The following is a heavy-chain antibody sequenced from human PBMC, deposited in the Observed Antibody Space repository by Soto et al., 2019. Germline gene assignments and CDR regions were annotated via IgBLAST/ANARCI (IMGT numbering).Heavy chain of an antibody. V-gene: IGHV1-69*13. D-gene: IGHD2-15*01. CDR2: IIPIFGTA. CDR3: ARGQVLVVAARYYYRMDV. J-gene: IGHJ6*02. Sequence: VKVSCKASGGTFSSYAISWVRQAPGQGLEWMGGIIPIFGTANYAQKFQGRVTITADESTSTAYMELSSLRSEDTAVYYCARGQVLVVAARYYYRMDVWGQGTKVTVYS. CDR1: GGTFSSYA.